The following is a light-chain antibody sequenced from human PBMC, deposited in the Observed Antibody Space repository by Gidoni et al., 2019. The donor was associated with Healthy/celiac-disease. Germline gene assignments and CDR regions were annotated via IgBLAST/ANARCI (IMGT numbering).Light chain of an antibody. CDR3: QQGYSTPIT. CDR2: AAS. Sequence: DIQMTQSPSSLSASVGDRVTITCRASQSISSYLNWYQQKPGKAPKLLIYAASSLQSGVPPRFSGSGSGTDFTLTISSLQPEDFATYYCQQGYSTPITFXQXTRLXIK. CDR1: QSISSY. V-gene: IGKV1-39*01. J-gene: IGKJ5*01.